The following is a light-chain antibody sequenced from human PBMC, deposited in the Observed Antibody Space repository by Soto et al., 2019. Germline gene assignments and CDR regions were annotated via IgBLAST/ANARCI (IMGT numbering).Light chain of an antibody. CDR1: QSISSW. CDR2: KAS. CDR3: QQYNSSPWT. V-gene: IGKV1-5*03. J-gene: IGKJ1*01. Sequence: DIQMTQSPSTQSASVGDRVTITSRASQSISSWLAWYQQKPGKAPKLLIYKASSLESGVPSRFSGSGSGTEFTLTISSLQPDDFATYYCQQYNSSPWTFGQGTKVEIK.